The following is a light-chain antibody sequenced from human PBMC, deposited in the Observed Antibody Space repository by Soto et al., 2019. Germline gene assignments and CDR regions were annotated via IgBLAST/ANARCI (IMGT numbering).Light chain of an antibody. CDR3: QQYTTSSWT. Sequence: EVVLTQSPGPLSFSPGERATLSCRASQSVGSSYLAWYQQKPGQAPRVLIYGTSSRATGIPDRFSGSGSGTDFTLTISRLEPEDFAVYYCQQYTTSSWTFGQGTKVDIK. J-gene: IGKJ1*01. CDR1: QSVGSSY. CDR2: GTS. V-gene: IGKV3-20*01.